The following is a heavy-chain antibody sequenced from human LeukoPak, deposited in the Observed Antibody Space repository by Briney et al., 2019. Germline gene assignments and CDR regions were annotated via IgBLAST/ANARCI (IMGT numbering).Heavy chain of an antibody. CDR3: ARDHGGKIDRYFDL. V-gene: IGHV1-18*01. Sequence: ASVKVSCKASGYPFASYGISWVRQAPGQGLEWMGWISAYKGNTNYAQKFQGRVTMTTDTSTSTAYMELRSLRSDDTAVYYCARDHGGKIDRYFDLWGRGTLVTVSS. CDR2: ISAYKGNT. CDR1: GYPFASYG. J-gene: IGHJ2*01. D-gene: IGHD4-23*01.